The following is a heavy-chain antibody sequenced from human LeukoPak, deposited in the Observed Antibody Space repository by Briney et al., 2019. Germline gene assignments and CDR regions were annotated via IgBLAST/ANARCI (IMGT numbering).Heavy chain of an antibody. CDR1: GFSLSTSGVS. CDR3: ALARAHDSSVADAFDI. D-gene: IGHD3-22*01. Sequence: SGPTLVNPTQTLTLTCTFSGFSLSTSGVSVGWIRRPPGKALEWLALIYWDDDKRYSLSLKSRLTITKDTSKNQVVLTMTNMDPVDTATYYCALARAHDSSVADAFDIWGQGTMVTVSS. J-gene: IGHJ3*02. CDR2: IYWDDDK. V-gene: IGHV2-5*02.